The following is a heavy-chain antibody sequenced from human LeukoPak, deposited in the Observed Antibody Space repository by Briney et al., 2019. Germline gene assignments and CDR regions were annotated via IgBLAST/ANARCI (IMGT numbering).Heavy chain of an antibody. CDR2: IYYSGST. D-gene: IGHD6-13*01. V-gene: IGHV4-59*01. Sequence: SETLSLTCTVSGGSINSYFGTWIRQPPGKGLEWSGYIYYSGSTNYNPSLKSRVTISVDTSKNHFSLKLGSVTAADTAVYYCARFSSSWYGVDVWGKGITVTVSS. CDR1: GGSINSYF. CDR3: ARFSSSWYGVDV. J-gene: IGHJ6*04.